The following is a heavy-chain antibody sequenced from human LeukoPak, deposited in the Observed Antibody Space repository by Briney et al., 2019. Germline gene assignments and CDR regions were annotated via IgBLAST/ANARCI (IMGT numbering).Heavy chain of an antibody. CDR2: ITTYNGNT. J-gene: IGHJ4*02. Sequence: ASVKVSCKASGYTFTIYPISWVRQPPGQGLERMGWITTYNGNTNYAQKLQGRVTMTTGTSTSTAYMDLRGLRSDDTAVYYCARGYDYGDYVGDFDYWGQGTLVTVSS. V-gene: IGHV1-18*01. CDR3: ARGYDYGDYVGDFDY. CDR1: GYTFTIYP. D-gene: IGHD4-17*01.